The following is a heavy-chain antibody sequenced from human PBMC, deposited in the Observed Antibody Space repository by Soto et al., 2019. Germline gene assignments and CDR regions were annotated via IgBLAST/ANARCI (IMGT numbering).Heavy chain of an antibody. V-gene: IGHV1-3*01. CDR3: APVRVPPHGFDP. J-gene: IGHJ5*02. CDR1: GYSFTSYA. D-gene: IGHD3-10*01. CDR2: INVGNGNT. Sequence: ASVKVSCKASGYSFTSYAMHWVRQAPGQRLEWMGWINVGNGNTKYSQRFQGRVAITRDTSASTAYMELSSLRSEDTAVYYCAPVRVPPHGFDPWGQGTLVTVSS.